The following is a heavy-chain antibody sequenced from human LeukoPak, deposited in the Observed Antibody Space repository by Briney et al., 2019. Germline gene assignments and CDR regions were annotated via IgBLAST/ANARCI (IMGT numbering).Heavy chain of an antibody. J-gene: IGHJ4*02. CDR1: GGTFSSYA. CDR2: IIPIFGTA. V-gene: IGHV1-69*01. D-gene: IGHD3-10*01. Sequence: SVKVSCKASGGTFSSYAISWVRQAPGQGLEWMGGIIPIFGTANYAQKFQGRVTITADESTGAAYMKLSSLRSEDTAVYYCARAQASFYGSGSYGASYWGQGTLVTVSS. CDR3: ARAQASFYGSGSYGASY.